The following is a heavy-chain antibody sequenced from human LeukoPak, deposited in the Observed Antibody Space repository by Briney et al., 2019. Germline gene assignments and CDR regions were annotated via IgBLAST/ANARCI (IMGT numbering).Heavy chain of an antibody. CDR3: ARVALGGWYDY. D-gene: IGHD6-19*01. CDR2: IYTSGST. V-gene: IGHV4-4*07. CDR1: GGSTSDYY. J-gene: IGHJ4*02. Sequence: SSETLSLTCTVSGGSTSDYYWTWIRQPAGKGLEWIGRIYTSGSTNYNPSLKSRVTMSVDTSKNQFSLKLSSVTAADTAVYYCARVALGGWYDYWGQGTLVTVSS.